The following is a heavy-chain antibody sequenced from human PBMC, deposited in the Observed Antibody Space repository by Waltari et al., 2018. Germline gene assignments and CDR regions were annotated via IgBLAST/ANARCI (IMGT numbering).Heavy chain of an antibody. CDR1: GGSFSGYY. Sequence: QVQLQQWGAGLLKPSETLSLTCAVYGGSFSGYYWSWIRQPPGKGLEWIGEINHSGSTNYNPSLKSRVTISVDTSKNQFSLKLSSVTAADTAVYYCARARITMVRGVISYYGMDVWGQGTTVTVSS. J-gene: IGHJ6*02. CDR3: ARARITMVRGVISYYGMDV. CDR2: INHSGST. V-gene: IGHV4-34*01. D-gene: IGHD3-10*01.